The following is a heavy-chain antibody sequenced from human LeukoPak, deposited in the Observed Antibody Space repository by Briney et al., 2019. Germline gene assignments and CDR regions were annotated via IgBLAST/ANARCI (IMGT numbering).Heavy chain of an antibody. CDR3: ARGGDAFDI. Sequence: QPGGSLRLSCAASVFTFSSFGMHWVRQVPGKGLEWVAVIWYDGSGKYYADSVKGRFTISRDNSKNTLYLQMNSLRAEDTAVYYCARGGDAFDIWGQGTMVTISS. CDR2: IWYDGSGK. CDR1: VFTFSSFG. V-gene: IGHV3-33*01. J-gene: IGHJ3*02.